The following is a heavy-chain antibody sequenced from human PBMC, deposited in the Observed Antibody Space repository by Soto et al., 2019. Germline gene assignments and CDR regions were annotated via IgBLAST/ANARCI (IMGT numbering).Heavy chain of an antibody. CDR3: TGSMSCAFDI. Sequence: EVQLVESGGGLVQPGGSLKLSCAASGFNFSDSVMHWVRQVSGKGLEWVGRITSTADTYATAYAASVQGRFTVSRDDSKNTAYLQMTSLKTEDTSVYYCTGSMSCAFDIWGQGTMVHVSS. CDR2: ITSTADTYAT. V-gene: IGHV3-73*01. CDR1: GFNFSDSV. J-gene: IGHJ3*02.